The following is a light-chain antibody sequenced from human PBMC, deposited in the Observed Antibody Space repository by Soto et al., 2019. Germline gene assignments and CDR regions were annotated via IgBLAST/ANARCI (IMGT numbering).Light chain of an antibody. J-gene: IGKJ1*01. V-gene: IGKV3-20*01. CDR2: GTS. Sequence: EIVLTQSPGTLSLSPGERATLSCRASQSVSSTSFAWYQQKPGRAPRLLIFGTSTRATGIPDRFSRGGSGTDLTVTVSALEPEDFAVYYCHQYGSSPWTFGQGTMVEIK. CDR3: HQYGSSPWT. CDR1: QSVSSTS.